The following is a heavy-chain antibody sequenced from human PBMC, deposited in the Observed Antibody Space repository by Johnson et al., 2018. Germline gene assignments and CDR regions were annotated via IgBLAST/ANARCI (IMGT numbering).Heavy chain of an antibody. CDR2: ITSSTSTE. D-gene: IGHD2-2*01. CDR3: AKKHCSSDCSLGRLGYFHH. J-gene: IGHJ1*01. CDR1: GFTFKKYV. Sequence: VQLVQSGGGLVQPGGSLSLSCAASGFTFKKYVMNWVRQAPGMGLEWLSYITSSTSTEYYADSVKGRFTISRDNVKNSLFLHMTSLRDEETAVYDCAKKHCSSDCSLGRLGYFHHWGQGTLVTVSS. V-gene: IGHV3-48*02.